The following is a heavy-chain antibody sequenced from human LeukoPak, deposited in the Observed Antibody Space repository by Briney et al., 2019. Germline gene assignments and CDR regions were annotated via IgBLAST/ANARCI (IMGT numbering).Heavy chain of an antibody. J-gene: IGHJ4*02. D-gene: IGHD6-13*01. CDR3: ARLARIAAAGTGLDY. CDR1: GGSISSSSYY. V-gene: IGHV4-39*01. Sequence: SETLSLTCTVSGGSISSSSYYWGWIRQPPGKGLEWIGSIYYSGSTYYNPSLKSRVTISVDTSKNQFSLKLSSVTAADTAVYYCARLARIAAAGTGLDYWGQGTLVTVSS. CDR2: IYYSGST.